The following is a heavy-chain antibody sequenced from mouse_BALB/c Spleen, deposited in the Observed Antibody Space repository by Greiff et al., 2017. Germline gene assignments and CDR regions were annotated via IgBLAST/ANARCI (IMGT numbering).Heavy chain of an antibody. CDR2: ISYDGSN. CDR3: ARGGYYPYYYAMDY. D-gene: IGHD1-1*01. J-gene: IGHJ4*01. CDR1: GYSITSGYY. V-gene: IGHV3-6*02. Sequence: VQLKESGPGLVKPSQSLSLTCSVTGYSITSGYYWNWIRQFPGNKLEWMGYISYDGSNNYNPSLKNRISITRDTSKNQFFLKLNSVTTEDTATYYCARGGYYPYYYAMDYWGQGTSVTVSS.